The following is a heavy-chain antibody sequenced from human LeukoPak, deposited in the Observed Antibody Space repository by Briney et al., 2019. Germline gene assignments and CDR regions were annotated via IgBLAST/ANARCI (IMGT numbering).Heavy chain of an antibody. J-gene: IGHJ4*02. CDR3: ARVLDFWSGYYDYFGY. V-gene: IGHV3-21*06. D-gene: IGHD3-3*01. CDR2: ITSNSNYI. Sequence: PGGSLRLSCAASGFTFSTYSMNWVRQAPGKGLEWVSCITSNSNYIYHADSVKGRFTISRDNAKNSLYLQMDSLRAEDTAVYYCARVLDFWSGYYDYFGYWGQGTLVTVSS. CDR1: GFTFSTYS.